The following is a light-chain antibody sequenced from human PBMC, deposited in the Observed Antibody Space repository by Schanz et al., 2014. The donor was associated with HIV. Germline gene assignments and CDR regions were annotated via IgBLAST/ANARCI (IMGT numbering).Light chain of an antibody. V-gene: IGLV2-8*01. J-gene: IGLJ2*01. CDR3: SSYAGSTV. CDR2: EVS. Sequence: QSALTQPPSASGSPGQSVTISCTGTSSDVGGYNYVSWYQQYPGKVPRLMIYEVSKRPSGVPDRFSGSKSGNTASLTVSGLQAEDEADYYCSSYAGSTVFGGGTKLTVL. CDR1: SSDVGGYNY.